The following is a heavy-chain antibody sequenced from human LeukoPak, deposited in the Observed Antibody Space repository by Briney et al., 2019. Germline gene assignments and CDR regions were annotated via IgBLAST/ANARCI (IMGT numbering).Heavy chain of an antibody. CDR3: ARAGSGWYPHAFDI. CDR2: ISSIGSTI. CDR1: GFTFSDYY. Sequence: GGSLRLSCAASGFTFSDYYMSWIRQAPGEGLEWVSYISSIGSTIYYADSVKGRFTISRDNAKNSLYLQMNSLRAEDTAVYYCARAGSGWYPHAFDIWGQGTMVTVSS. J-gene: IGHJ3*02. D-gene: IGHD6-19*01. V-gene: IGHV3-11*04.